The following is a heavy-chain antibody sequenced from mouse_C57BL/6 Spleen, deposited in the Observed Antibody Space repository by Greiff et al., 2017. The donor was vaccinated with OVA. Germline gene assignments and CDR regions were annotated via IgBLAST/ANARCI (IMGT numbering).Heavy chain of an antibody. CDR3: ARGDPWFAY. J-gene: IGHJ3*01. CDR1: GYSFTGYY. Sequence: VQLQQSGPELVKPGASVKISCKASGYSFTGYYMHWVKQSPEKSLEWIGEINPSTGGTSYNQKFKGKATLTVDKSSSTAYMQLKSLTSEDSAVYYCARGDPWFAYWGQGTLVTVSA. CDR2: INPSTGGT. V-gene: IGHV1-43*01.